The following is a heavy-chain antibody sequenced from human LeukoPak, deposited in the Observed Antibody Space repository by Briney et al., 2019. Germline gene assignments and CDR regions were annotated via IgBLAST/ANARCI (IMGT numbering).Heavy chain of an antibody. CDR3: AKYTAYSTGWPSY. D-gene: IGHD6-19*01. J-gene: IGHJ4*02. CDR1: GFTFNTYA. CDR2: ISGSGGST. V-gene: IGHV3-23*01. Sequence: PGGSLRLSCAASGFTFNTYAMSWVRQAPGKGPERVSTISGSGGSTYYADSVKGRFTISRDNSKNTLYLQMNSLRAEDTAVYYCAKYTAYSTGWPSYWGQGTLVTVS.